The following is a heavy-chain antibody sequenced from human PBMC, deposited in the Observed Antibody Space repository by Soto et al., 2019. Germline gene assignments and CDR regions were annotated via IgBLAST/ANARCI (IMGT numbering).Heavy chain of an antibody. D-gene: IGHD1-20*01. CDR2: ISSSGSTI. J-gene: IGHJ4*02. CDR3: ARGRIGTGITGTMDY. Sequence: GGSLRLSCAASGFTFSSYEMNWVRQAPGKGLEWVSYISSSGSTIYYADSVKGRFTISRDNAKNSLYLQMNSLRAEDTAVYYCARGRIGTGITGTMDYWGQGTLVTVSS. CDR1: GFTFSSYE. V-gene: IGHV3-48*03.